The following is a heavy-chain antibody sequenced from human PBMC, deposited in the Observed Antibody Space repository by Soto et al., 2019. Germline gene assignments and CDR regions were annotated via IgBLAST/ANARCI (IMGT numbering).Heavy chain of an antibody. D-gene: IGHD6-13*01. CDR2: ISWNSGSI. J-gene: IGHJ6*02. CDR1: GFTFDDYA. Sequence: SLRLSCAASGFTFDDYAMHWVRQAPGKGLEWVSGISWNSGSIGYADSVKGRFTISRDNAKNSLYLQMNSLRAEDMALYYCAIIRVVGLAAAGKDRYYYYGMDVWGQGTTVTVSS. CDR3: AIIRVVGLAAAGKDRYYYYGMDV. V-gene: IGHV3-9*03.